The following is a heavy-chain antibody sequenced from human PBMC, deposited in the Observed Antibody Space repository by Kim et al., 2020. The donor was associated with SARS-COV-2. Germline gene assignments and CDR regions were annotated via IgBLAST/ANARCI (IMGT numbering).Heavy chain of an antibody. Sequence: GSTHYNPSLKSRATISVDTSKNQFSLKLSSVTAADTAVYYCARGDGMDVWGQGTTVTVSS. CDR2: GST. CDR3: ARGDGMDV. J-gene: IGHJ6*02. V-gene: IGHV4-39*07.